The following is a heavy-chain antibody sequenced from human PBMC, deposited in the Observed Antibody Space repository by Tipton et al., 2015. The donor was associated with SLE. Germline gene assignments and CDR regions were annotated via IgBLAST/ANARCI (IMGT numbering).Heavy chain of an antibody. J-gene: IGHJ4*02. CDR1: GGSISSHY. V-gene: IGHV4-59*11. CDR3: ARGIYGSGSSYFDY. D-gene: IGHD3-10*01. CDR2: IYYSGST. Sequence: TLSLTCTVSGGSISSHYWIWIRPPPGKGLEWVGYIYYSGSTNYNPSLKSRVTISVDTSKNQFSLKLSSVTAADTAVSYCARGIYGSGSSYFDYWGQGTLVTV.